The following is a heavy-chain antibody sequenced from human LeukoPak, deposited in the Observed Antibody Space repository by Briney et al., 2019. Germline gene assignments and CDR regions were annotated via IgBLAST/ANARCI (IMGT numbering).Heavy chain of an antibody. Sequence: GRSLRLSCSASGFTFYDKAMSWFRQAPGKGLEWVGSIRSKAYGETTEYAASAKGRFTISRDDSKSIAYLQINSLKTEDTAVYYCTRGPKTTPFDYWGQGTLVTVSS. CDR3: TRGPKTTPFDY. J-gene: IGHJ4*02. CDR2: IRSKAYGETT. D-gene: IGHD4-11*01. CDR1: GFTFYDKA. V-gene: IGHV3-49*03.